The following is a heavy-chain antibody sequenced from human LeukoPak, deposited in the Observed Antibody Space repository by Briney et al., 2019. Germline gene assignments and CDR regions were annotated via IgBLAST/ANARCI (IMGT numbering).Heavy chain of an antibody. Sequence: GGTLRLSCAASGFTFRNYGMSWVRQAPGKGLEWVANIKQDGSEKYYVDSVKGRFTISRDNAKNSLYLQMNSLRAEDTAVYYCAELGITMIGGVWGKGTTVTISS. J-gene: IGHJ6*04. CDR3: AELGITMIGGV. D-gene: IGHD3-10*02. CDR1: GFTFRNYG. V-gene: IGHV3-7*01. CDR2: IKQDGSEK.